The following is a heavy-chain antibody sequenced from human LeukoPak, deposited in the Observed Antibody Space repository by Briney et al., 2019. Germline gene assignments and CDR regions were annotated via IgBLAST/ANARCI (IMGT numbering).Heavy chain of an antibody. D-gene: IGHD3-10*01. J-gene: IGHJ4*02. V-gene: IGHV3-66*01. CDR3: ARGQIYGTGSYFFDH. Sequence: GGSLRLSCAASGFTVSSNYMSWVLQTPGQGRLEWVAVIYTDGRTFYTASVTGRFTISRDNSKNTLYLQMNSLRAEDTAVYYCARGQIYGTGSYFFDHWGQGTLVTVSS. CDR2: IYTDGRT. CDR1: GFTVSSNY.